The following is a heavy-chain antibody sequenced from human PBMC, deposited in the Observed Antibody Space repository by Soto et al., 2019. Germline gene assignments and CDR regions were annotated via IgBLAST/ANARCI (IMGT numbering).Heavy chain of an antibody. J-gene: IGHJ4*02. Sequence: GGSLRLSCAASGFTFSNYAVTWVRQAPGKGLEWVSTISGSGGSTYYADSVKGRLTISRDNSKNTLYLQMNSLRDEDTALYYCAKSLDYAILTGYYRTLDYWGQGTLVTVSS. D-gene: IGHD3-9*01. CDR1: GFTFSNYA. CDR2: ISGSGGST. V-gene: IGHV3-23*01. CDR3: AKSLDYAILTGYYRTLDY.